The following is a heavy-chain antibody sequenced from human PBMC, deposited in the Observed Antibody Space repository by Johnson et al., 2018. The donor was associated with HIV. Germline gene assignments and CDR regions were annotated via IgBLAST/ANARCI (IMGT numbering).Heavy chain of an antibody. CDR2: LTGEVDGGTT. CDR3: ARAVGVWGDQLGFDI. J-gene: IGHJ3*02. D-gene: IGHD3-16*01. CDR1: GLTLRNAW. Sequence: LVESGGGLVTPGGSLRISCSGSGLTLRNAWMTWVRQAPGKGLEWVGHLTGEVDGGTTDYTAPVKGRFTILRDDSKNILYLQMNSLRAGDTAVYYCARAVGVWGDQLGFDIWGQGTMVTVSS. V-gene: IGHV3-15*01.